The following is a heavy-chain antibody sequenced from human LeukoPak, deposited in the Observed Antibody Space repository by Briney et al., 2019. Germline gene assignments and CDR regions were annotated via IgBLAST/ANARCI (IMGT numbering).Heavy chain of an antibody. J-gene: IGHJ5*02. CDR1: GFTFSTYA. V-gene: IGHV3-23*01. CDR3: AKWAVSGGYYPNWFDP. D-gene: IGHD3-3*01. CDR2: VSAGGGST. Sequence: GGSLRLSCAASGFTFSTYAMSWVRQAPGKGLEWVSAVSAGGGSTYYADSVKGRFTISRDNSKNTLYLQMNSLRAEDTAVYFCAKWAVSGGYYPNWFDPWRQGTLVTVSS.